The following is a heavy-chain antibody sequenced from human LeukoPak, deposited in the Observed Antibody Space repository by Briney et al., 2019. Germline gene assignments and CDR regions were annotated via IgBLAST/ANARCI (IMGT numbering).Heavy chain of an antibody. D-gene: IGHD6-6*01. CDR3: AKDPGRYSSSSGLLDY. V-gene: IGHV3-23*01. J-gene: IGHJ4*02. CDR2: ISGSGGTT. CDR1: GFTFSSYA. Sequence: PGGSLRLSCAASGFTFSSYAMSWVRQAPGKGLEWVSAISGSGGTTYYADSVKGRFTISRDNSKNMLYLQMNSLRAEDTAVYYCAKDPGRYSSSSGLLDYWGQGALVTVSS.